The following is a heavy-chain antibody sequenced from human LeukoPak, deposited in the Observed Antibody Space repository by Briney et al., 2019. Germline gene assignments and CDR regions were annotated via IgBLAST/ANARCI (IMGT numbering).Heavy chain of an antibody. J-gene: IGHJ4*02. CDR1: GGSISTSSYY. Sequence: SETLSLTCTVSGGSISTSSYYWGWIRQPPGKGLAWIGTFYYSGSTYYNPSLKSRVTISVDTSKNQFSLQLNSVTAADTAVYYCARIYSDYIVYWGQGTRVTVSP. D-gene: IGHD4-11*01. CDR3: ARIYSDYIVY. CDR2: FYYSGST. V-gene: IGHV4-39*01.